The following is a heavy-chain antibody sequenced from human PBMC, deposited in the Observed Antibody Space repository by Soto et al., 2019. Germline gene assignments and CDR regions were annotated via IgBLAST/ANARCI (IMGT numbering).Heavy chain of an antibody. CDR3: ARTGYDSSGYYWNFDY. CDR1: GGSISSYY. D-gene: IGHD3-22*01. J-gene: IGHJ4*02. CDR2: IYYSGST. V-gene: IGHV4-59*01. Sequence: PSETLSLTCTVSGGSISSYYWSWIRQPPGKGLEWIGYIYYSGSTNYNPSLKSRVTISVDTSKNQFSLKPSSVTAADTAVYYCARTGYDSSGYYWNFDYWGQGTLVTVS.